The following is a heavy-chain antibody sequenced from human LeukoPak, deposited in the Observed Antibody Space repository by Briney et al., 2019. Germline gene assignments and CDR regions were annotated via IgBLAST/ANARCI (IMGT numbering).Heavy chain of an antibody. CDR1: GGSFSSYA. CDR2: MNPNSGNT. Sequence: ASVKVSCKASGGSFSSYAISWVRQATGQGLEWMGWMNPNSGNTGYAQKFQGRVTMTRNTSINTAYMELSGLRSEDTAMYYCARKTTFDYWGQGTLVTVSS. J-gene: IGHJ4*02. D-gene: IGHD1-7*01. CDR3: ARKTTFDY. V-gene: IGHV1-8*02.